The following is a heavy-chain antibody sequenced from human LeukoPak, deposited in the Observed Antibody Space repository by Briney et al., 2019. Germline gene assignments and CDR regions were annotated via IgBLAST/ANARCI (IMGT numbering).Heavy chain of an antibody. CDR3: AKDDPPQYYDFWSGYYEADYYYGMDV. J-gene: IGHJ6*02. D-gene: IGHD3-3*01. CDR1: GFTFSSYS. V-gene: IGHV3-23*01. Sequence: GGSLRLSCAASGFTFSSYSMNWVRQAPGKGLEWVSAISGSGGSTYYADSVKGRFTISRDNSKNTLYLQMNSLRAEDTAVYYCAKDDPPQYYDFWSGYYEADYYYGMDVWGQGTTVTVSS. CDR2: ISGSGGST.